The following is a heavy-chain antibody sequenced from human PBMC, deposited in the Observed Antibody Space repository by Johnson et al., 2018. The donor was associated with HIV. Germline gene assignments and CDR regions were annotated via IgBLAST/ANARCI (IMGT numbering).Heavy chain of an antibody. CDR2: VNWNGGNR. D-gene: IGHD1-26*01. J-gene: IGHJ3*01. CDR1: GFMFDEYG. CDR3: ARRDSGSLSFDL. Sequence: VQLVESGGGVFRPGQSLRLSCEGFGFMFDEYGLSWVRQAPGKGLEWVSGVNWNGGNRDYADSVKGLYMISSDNDKNSLYLQVNSLRAEDTALYYCARRDSGSLSFDLWGQGTMVTVSS. V-gene: IGHV3-20*04.